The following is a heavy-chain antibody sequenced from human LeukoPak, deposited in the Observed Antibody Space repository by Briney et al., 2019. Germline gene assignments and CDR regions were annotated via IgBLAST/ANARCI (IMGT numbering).Heavy chain of an antibody. V-gene: IGHV3-21*01. J-gene: IGHJ5*02. CDR3: AREILAGFGELFWFDP. Sequence: GGSLRLSCVASGFTFSSYNMNWVRQAPGKGLEWVSSISSSSSYVYYADSVKGRFTISRDNAKNSLYLQMNSLRAEDTAVYYCAREILAGFGELFWFDPWGQGTLVTVSS. CDR1: GFTFSSYN. D-gene: IGHD3-10*01. CDR2: ISSSSSYV.